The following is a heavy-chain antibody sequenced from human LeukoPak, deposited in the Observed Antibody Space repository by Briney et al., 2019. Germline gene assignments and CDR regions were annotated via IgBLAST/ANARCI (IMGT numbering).Heavy chain of an antibody. CDR2: IIPIFGTA. CDR3: AREDSSSSFSYYYGMDV. J-gene: IGHJ6*02. Sequence: ASVKVSCKASGGTFSSYAISWVRQAPGQGLEWMGGIIPIFGTANYAQKFQGRVTITADESTSTAYMELSSLRSEDTAVYYCAREDSSSSFSYYYGMDVWGQGTTVTVSS. V-gene: IGHV1-69*13. CDR1: GGTFSSYA. D-gene: IGHD6-6*01.